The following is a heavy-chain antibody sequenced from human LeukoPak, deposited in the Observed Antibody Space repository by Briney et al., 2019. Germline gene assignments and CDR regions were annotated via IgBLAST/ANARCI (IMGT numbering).Heavy chain of an antibody. CDR3: ARESSSGYYLPY. J-gene: IGHJ4*02. CDR1: GFIVSSDY. D-gene: IGHD3-22*01. V-gene: IGHV3-66*02. Sequence: GGSLRLSCAASGFIVSSDYMSWVRQGPGKGLEWVSVIYSGGKTYYADSVKGRFTISRDDSKITLYLQMNSLTSEDTAVYYCARESSSGYYLPYWGQGTLVTVSS. CDR2: IYSGGKT.